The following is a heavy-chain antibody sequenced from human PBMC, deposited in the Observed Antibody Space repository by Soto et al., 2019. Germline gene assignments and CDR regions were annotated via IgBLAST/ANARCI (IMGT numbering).Heavy chain of an antibody. D-gene: IGHD6-19*01. Sequence: QLLLQESGPGLVKSSETLSLTCSVSGGSISSSSYYWNWIRKSPGKGLEWIGSVYYSGTTYYNPSLKRRVTISVDTYNQFSLKPSSVTAADTAYYFCARRPMVGPVAENAFDIWGQGTRVTVAS. CDR1: GGSISSSSYY. J-gene: IGHJ3*02. CDR3: ARRPMVGPVAENAFDI. V-gene: IGHV4-39*01. CDR2: VYYSGTT.